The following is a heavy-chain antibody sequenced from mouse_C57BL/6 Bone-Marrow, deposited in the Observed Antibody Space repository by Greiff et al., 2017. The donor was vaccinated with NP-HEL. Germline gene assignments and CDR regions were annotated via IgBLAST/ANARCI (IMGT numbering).Heavy chain of an antibody. V-gene: IGHV3-6*01. Sequence: EVKLMESGPGLVKPSQSLSLTCSVTGYSIISGYYWNWIRQFPGNKLEWMAYISYDGSNNYNPSLNNRISITRDISKNQFFLKLTSVTTEDTATYYCAREGGYYGSPFAYWGQGTLVTVSA. CDR1: GYSIISGYY. CDR3: AREGGYYGSPFAY. J-gene: IGHJ3*01. D-gene: IGHD1-1*01. CDR2: ISYDGSN.